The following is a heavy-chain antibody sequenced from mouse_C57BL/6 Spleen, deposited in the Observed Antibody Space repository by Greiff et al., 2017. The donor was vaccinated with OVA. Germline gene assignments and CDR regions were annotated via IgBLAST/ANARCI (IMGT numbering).Heavy chain of an antibody. J-gene: IGHJ4*01. CDR2: INPYNGGT. CDR3: ARGTTVVARYAMDY. D-gene: IGHD1-1*01. CDR1: GYTFTDYY. Sequence: VQLKQSGPVLVKPGASVKMSCKASGYTFTDYYMNWVKQSHGKSLEWIGVINPYNGGTSYNQKFKGKATLTVDKSSSTAYMELNSLTSEDSAVYYCARGTTVVARYAMDYWGQGTSVTVSS. V-gene: IGHV1-19*01.